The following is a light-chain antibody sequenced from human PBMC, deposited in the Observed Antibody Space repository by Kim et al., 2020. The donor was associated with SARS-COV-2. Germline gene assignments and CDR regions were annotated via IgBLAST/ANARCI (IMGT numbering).Light chain of an antibody. J-gene: IGKJ2*01. CDR3: QQYASSVSYA. V-gene: IGKV3-20*01. CDR2: GAS. CDR1: QSISSSY. Sequence: EIVLTQSPGTLSLSPGERATLSCRVSQSISSSYLAWYQQKPGQAPRLLIYGASNRATGIPDRFSGSGSGTDFSLTISRLEPEDFAVYYCQQYASSVSYAFGQGTKLEI.